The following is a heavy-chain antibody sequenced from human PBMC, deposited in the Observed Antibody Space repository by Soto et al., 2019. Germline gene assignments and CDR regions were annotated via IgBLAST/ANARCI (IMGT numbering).Heavy chain of an antibody. CDR1: GFFFSSYA. CDR3: AKDAAMVSSTFNYFDY. D-gene: IGHD6-13*01. J-gene: IGHJ4*02. CDR2: IGGSGGYK. V-gene: IGHV3-23*01. Sequence: EVQLLESGGGLVQPGGSLRLSCAASGFFFSSYAMSWVRQAPGKGLEWVSGIGGSGGYKSYADSVKGRFTISRDNSKNTLYLQMESLGAEVTAVYYCAKDAAMVSSTFNYFDYWGQGTLVAVSS.